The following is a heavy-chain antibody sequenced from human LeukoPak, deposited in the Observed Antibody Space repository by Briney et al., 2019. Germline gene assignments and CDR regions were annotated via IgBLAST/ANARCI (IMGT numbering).Heavy chain of an antibody. CDR1: GYTFTGYY. D-gene: IGHD4-17*01. J-gene: IGHJ6*02. Sequence: ASVKVSCKTSGYTFTGYYIHWVRQAPGQGLEWMGWINTNTGNPTYAQGFTGRFVFSLDTSVSTTYLQIGSLKAEDTAVYYCARGDYGLYYYYGLDVWGQGTTVTVSS. CDR3: ARGDYGLYYYYGLDV. V-gene: IGHV7-4-1*01. CDR2: INTNTGNP.